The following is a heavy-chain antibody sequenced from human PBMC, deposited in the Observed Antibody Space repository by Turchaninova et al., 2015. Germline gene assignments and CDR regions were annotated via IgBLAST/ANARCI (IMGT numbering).Heavy chain of an antibody. Sequence: EVQLVQSGAAVKKPGESLKTAFKGSGYSFTNYCIGWVTQMPGKGLEWMGMIYPGGSDIRYSPSFQGQVTISADKSISTAYLQWTRLKASDTAVYYCARLSWEVFDVWGQGTVVTVSS. J-gene: IGHJ3*01. V-gene: IGHV5-51*01. CDR2: IYPGGSDI. CDR3: ARLSWEVFDV. CDR1: GYSFTNYC. D-gene: IGHD1-26*01.